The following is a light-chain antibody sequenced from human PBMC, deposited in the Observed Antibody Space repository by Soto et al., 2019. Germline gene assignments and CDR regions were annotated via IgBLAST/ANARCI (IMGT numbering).Light chain of an antibody. J-gene: IGKJ1*01. CDR2: GAS. CDR1: QSVTSSY. CDR3: QQYGGPPPT. Sequence: EIVLTQSPATLSLSPGERATLSCRASQSVTSSYLAWYQQKPGQAPRLLIYGASSRATGIPDRFSGSCSGTDFTLTISRLEPEDFAVYYCQQYGGPPPTFGQGTKVEIK. V-gene: IGKV3-20*01.